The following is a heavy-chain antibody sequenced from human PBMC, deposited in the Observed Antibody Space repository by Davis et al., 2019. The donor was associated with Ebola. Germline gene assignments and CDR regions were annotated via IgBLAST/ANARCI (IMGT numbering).Heavy chain of an antibody. CDR1: GFTFRSYW. CDR3: ARDQIVVVAASYYYYGMDV. D-gene: IGHD2-15*01. J-gene: IGHJ6*04. Sequence: GGSLRLSCAASGFTFRSYWMSWVRQAPGKGLEWVANIKQDGSEKYYIDSVKGRFSISRDNAKNSLYLQMNSLRGEDTAVYYCARDQIVVVAASYYYYGMDVWGKGTTVTVSS. CDR2: IKQDGSEK. V-gene: IGHV3-7*03.